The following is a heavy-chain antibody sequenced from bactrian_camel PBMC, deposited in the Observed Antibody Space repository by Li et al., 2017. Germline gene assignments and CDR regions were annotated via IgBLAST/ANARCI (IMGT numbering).Heavy chain of an antibody. J-gene: IGHJ4*01. CDR2: IDKDGIA. D-gene: IGHD6*01. CDR1: GTIYHDAC. Sequence: VESGGSLRLSCRAKGTIYHDACVGWLRQASGKEREGVAAIDKDGIASYIDSVKGRFTISRDSAKNTVYLQMNNLQPEDTATYYCAEGRGSRGEHCYSLNYWGQGTQVTVS. CDR3: AEGRGSRGEHCYSLNY. V-gene: IGHV3S53*01.